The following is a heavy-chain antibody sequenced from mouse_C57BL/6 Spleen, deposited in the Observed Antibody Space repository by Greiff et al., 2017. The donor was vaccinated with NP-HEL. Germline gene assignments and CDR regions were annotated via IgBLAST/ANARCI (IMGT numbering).Heavy chain of an antibody. V-gene: IGHV3-6*01. CDR2: ISYDGSN. CDR1: GYSITSGYY. Sequence: EVQLQESGPGLVKPSQSLSLTCSVTGYSITSGYYWNWIRQFPGNKLEWMGYISYDGSNNYNPSLKNRISITRDTSKNQFFLKLNSVTTEDTATYSCARDGVYFDYWGQGTTLTVSS. J-gene: IGHJ2*01. CDR3: ARDGVYFDY.